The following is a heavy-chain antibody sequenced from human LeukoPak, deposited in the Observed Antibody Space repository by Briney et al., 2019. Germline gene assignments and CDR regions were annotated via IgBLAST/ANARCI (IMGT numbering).Heavy chain of an antibody. CDR3: ARGLRYLPPYYYYYYMDV. D-gene: IGHD4-17*01. CDR1: GYTFTSYD. CDR2: MNPNSGNT. Sequence: ASVKVSCKASGYTFTSYDINWVRQATGQGLEWMGWMNPNSGNTGYAQKFQGRVTITRNTSISTAYMELSSLRSEDTAVYYCARGLRYLPPYYYYYYMDVWGKGTTVTVSS. V-gene: IGHV1-8*03. J-gene: IGHJ6*03.